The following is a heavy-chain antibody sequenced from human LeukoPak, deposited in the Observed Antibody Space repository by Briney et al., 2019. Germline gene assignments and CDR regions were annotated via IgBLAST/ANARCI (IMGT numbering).Heavy chain of an antibody. CDR2: IRGKGDSYST. CDR1: GFTFSGSA. CDR3: RGAYYDSGGLEYYFDY. Sequence: GGSLKLFCAASGFTFSGSALHWVRQASGKGLEWVGRIRGKGDSYSTAYAASVKGRFTISRADSKNTAYLQMNSLKTEDTAVYYCRGAYYDSGGLEYYFDYWGQGTLVTVSS. D-gene: IGHD3-22*01. V-gene: IGHV3-73*01. J-gene: IGHJ4*02.